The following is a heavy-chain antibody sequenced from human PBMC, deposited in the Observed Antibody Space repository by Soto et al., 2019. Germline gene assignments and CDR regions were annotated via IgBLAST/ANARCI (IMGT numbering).Heavy chain of an antibody. CDR3: ARGVDILTGRYFDY. CDR2: IYNTGSA. J-gene: IGHJ4*02. CDR1: GGSISSGGYY. V-gene: IGHV4-31*03. D-gene: IGHD3-9*01. Sequence: SETLSLTCTVSGGSISSGGYYWSWIRQHPGKGLEWIGHIYNTGSAYFNPSLKSRAVISVDTPKNHFSLSLRSLTAADTAVYYCARGVDILTGRYFDYWGPGTLVTVSS.